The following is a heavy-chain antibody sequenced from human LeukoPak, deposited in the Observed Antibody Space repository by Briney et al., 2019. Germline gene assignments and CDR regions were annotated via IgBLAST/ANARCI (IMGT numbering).Heavy chain of an antibody. V-gene: IGHV3-30*18. CDR3: AKDLEYGSSPYYYYGMDV. CDR2: ISYDGSNT. Sequence: PGGSLRLSCVASGFISSGYGMHWVRQAPGKGLHWVAVISYDGSNTYYADSVKGRFTISRDISKNTLYLQMNSLRIEDTAVYYCAKDLEYGSSPYYYYGMDVWGQGTTVTVSS. CDR1: GFISSGYG. J-gene: IGHJ6*02. D-gene: IGHD6-13*01.